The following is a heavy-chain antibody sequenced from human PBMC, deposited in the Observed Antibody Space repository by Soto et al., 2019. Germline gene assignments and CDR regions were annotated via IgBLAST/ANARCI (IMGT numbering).Heavy chain of an antibody. Sequence: QVQLVQSGAEVKKPGSSVKVSCTASGGTFSSYTISWVRQAPGQGLEWMGRIIPILGIANYAQKFQGRVTITADKSTSTAYMELSSLRSEATAVYYCAEGGYCTNGVCYRRGGYWGQGTLVTVSA. CDR1: GGTFSSYT. V-gene: IGHV1-69*02. CDR3: AEGGYCTNGVCYRRGGY. D-gene: IGHD2-8*01. J-gene: IGHJ4*02. CDR2: IIPILGIA.